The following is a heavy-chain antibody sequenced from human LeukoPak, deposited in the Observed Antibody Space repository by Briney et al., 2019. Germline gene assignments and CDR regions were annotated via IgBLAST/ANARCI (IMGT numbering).Heavy chain of an antibody. D-gene: IGHD3-10*01. CDR3: AKDGSAAYDEFDY. CDR1: GFTFSTYA. J-gene: IGHJ4*02. V-gene: IGHV3-23*01. Sequence: GGSLTLSCAASGFTFSTYAMSWVRQAPGKGLEWVSAILGSGSYTYYADSVKGRFTVYRDNSKNIVYLQMNGLRTEDTAVYYCAKDGSAAYDEFDYWGQGILVTVSS. CDR2: ILGSGSYT.